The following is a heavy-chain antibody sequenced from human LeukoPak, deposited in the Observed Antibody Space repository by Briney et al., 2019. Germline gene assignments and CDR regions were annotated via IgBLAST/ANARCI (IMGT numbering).Heavy chain of an antibody. D-gene: IGHD5-18*01. J-gene: IGHJ4*02. CDR3: ARATTAMEPFDY. V-gene: IGHV3-11*01. CDR1: GFTFSDYY. Sequence: GGSLRLSCAASGFTFSDYYMSSIRQAPGKGLEWVSYISSSGSTIYYADSVKGRFTISRDNAKNSLYLQMNSLRAEDTAVYYCARATTAMEPFDYWGQGTLVTVSS. CDR2: ISSSGSTI.